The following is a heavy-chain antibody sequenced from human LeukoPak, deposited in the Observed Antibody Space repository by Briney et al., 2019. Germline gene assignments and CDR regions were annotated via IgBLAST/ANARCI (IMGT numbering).Heavy chain of an antibody. Sequence: GGSLRLSCAVSGFTVSSNYMSWVRQAPGQGLEWVSVIYGGGSTFYADSVKGRFTISRDNSKNTLYLQMNSLGAEDTAVYYCARISGWALDIWGQGTMVTVSS. CDR3: ARISGWALDI. V-gene: IGHV3-66*01. J-gene: IGHJ3*02. CDR1: GFTVSSNY. D-gene: IGHD6-19*01. CDR2: IYGGGST.